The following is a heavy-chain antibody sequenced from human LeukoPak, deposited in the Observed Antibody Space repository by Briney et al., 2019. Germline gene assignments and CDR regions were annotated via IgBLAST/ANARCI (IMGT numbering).Heavy chain of an antibody. CDR1: GFTFDDYA. D-gene: IGHD5-12*01. CDR2: ISSSSSYI. CDR3: ARERDVDIVATIFAPYYGIDV. Sequence: GRSLRLSCAASGFTFDDYAMHWVRQAPGKGLEWVSSISSSSSYIYYADSVKGRFTISRDNAKNSLYLQMNSLRAEDTAVYYCARERDVDIVATIFAPYYGIDVWGQGTTVTVSS. V-gene: IGHV3-21*01. J-gene: IGHJ6*02.